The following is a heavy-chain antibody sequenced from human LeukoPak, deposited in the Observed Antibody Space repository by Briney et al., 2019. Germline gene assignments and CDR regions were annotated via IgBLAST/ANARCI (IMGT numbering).Heavy chain of an antibody. CDR2: ISSNGGMT. CDR3: AGDSDVEPRNGFDI. CDR1: AFSFSTCA. D-gene: IGHD1-1*01. V-gene: IGHV3-23*01. J-gene: IGHJ3*02. Sequence: GGSLRLSCAASAFSFSTCAMRWVRQPPGEWLEWVSTISSNGGMTFYSHSVKGRFSISRDNSKSIFYLQMSSLRGEDTAVYYCAGDSDVEPRNGFDIWGQGTMATVSS.